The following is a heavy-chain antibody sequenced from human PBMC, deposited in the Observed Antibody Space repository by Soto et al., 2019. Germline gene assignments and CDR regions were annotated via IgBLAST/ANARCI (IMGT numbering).Heavy chain of an antibody. D-gene: IGHD3-22*01. CDR3: ARSYDSTGYYPDY. CDR2: IYYSGST. Sequence: NPSETLSLTCTVSGGSFSSGDYYWSWIRQPPGKGLEWIGYIYYSGSTYYNPSLKSRVTISIDTSKKQFSLKLSSVTAADTAVYYCARSYDSTGYYPDYWGQGTLVTVSS. V-gene: IGHV4-30-4*01. J-gene: IGHJ4*02. CDR1: GGSFSSGDYY.